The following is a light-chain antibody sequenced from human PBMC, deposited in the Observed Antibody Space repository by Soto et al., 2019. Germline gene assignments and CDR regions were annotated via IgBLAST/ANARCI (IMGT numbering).Light chain of an antibody. J-gene: IGKJ4*01. V-gene: IGKV3-15*01. CDR1: QSVSSK. Sequence: EIVMTQSPATLSVSPGGRATLSCRTSQSVSSKLAWYQQKPGQAPRLLIYGASTRATGIPARFIGSGSGTDFTLTISSLQSEDFAVYYCQQYDNWPPLTFGGGTKVEIK. CDR3: QQYDNWPPLT. CDR2: GAS.